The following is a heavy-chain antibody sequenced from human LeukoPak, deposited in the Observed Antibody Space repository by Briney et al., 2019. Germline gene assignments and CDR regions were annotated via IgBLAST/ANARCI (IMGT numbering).Heavy chain of an antibody. CDR1: GFTFGDYA. CDR2: ISGSGGST. V-gene: IGHV3-23*01. CDR3: AKGMGYSSGWNYFDY. J-gene: IGHJ4*02. D-gene: IGHD6-19*01. Sequence: PGGSLRLSCTASGFTFGDYAMSWVRQAPGKGPEWVSGISGSGGSTYYADSVKGRFTISRDISKNTLFLQMNSLRAEDTAIYYCAKGMGYSSGWNYFDYWGQGTLVTVSS.